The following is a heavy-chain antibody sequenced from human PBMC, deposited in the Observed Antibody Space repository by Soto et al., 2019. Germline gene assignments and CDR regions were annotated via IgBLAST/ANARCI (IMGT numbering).Heavy chain of an antibody. J-gene: IGHJ4*02. CDR3: TRDWESTVSTWSFGGF. D-gene: IGHD3-10*01. V-gene: IGHV1-69*08. CDR1: GGTFSPYT. Sequence: QVQLVQSGAEVKKPGSSVKVSCKASGGTFSPYTINWVRQAPGQGLEWLGRIIPFHGVANYAQKFQARVTITADKATSTAYMELSGLRFEDTAMYYCTRDWESTVSTWSFGGFWGRGTLVPVSS. CDR2: IIPFHGVA.